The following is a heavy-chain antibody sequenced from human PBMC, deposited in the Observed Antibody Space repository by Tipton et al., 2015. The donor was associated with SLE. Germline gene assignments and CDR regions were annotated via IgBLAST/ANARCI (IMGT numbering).Heavy chain of an antibody. V-gene: IGHV3-30*03. CDR2: ISYDGSNK. CDR1: GFTFSSYG. D-gene: IGHD6-19*01. CDR3: ARGLQWLVEFYYDY. Sequence: QLVQSGGGVVQPGRSLRLSCAASGFTFSSYGMHWVRQAPGKGLEWVAVISYDGSNKYYADSVKGRFTISRDNSKNTLYLQMNSLRAEDTAVYYCARGLQWLVEFYYDYWGQGTLVTVSS. J-gene: IGHJ4*02.